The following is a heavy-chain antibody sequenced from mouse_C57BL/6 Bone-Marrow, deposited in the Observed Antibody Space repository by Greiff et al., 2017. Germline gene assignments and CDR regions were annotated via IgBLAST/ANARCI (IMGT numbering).Heavy chain of an antibody. D-gene: IGHD2-1*01. CDR1: GYTFTSYW. J-gene: IGHJ4*01. V-gene: IGHV1-5*01. CDR2: IYPGNSDT. CDR3: TRPYGNLYAMDY. Sequence: VQLKESGTVLARPGASVKMSCKTSGYTFTSYWMHWVKQRPGQGLEWIGAIYPGNSDTSYNQKFKGKAKLTAVTSASTAYMELSSLTNEDSAVYYCTRPYGNLYAMDYWGQGTSVTVSS.